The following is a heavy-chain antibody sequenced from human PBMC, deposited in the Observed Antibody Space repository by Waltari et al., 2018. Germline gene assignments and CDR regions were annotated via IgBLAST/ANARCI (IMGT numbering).Heavy chain of an antibody. Sequence: GSGGSTYYADSVKGRFTISRDNSKNTLYLQMNSLRAEDTAVYYCARMGQGGYCSGGSCYAGAYYYCYYMDVWGKGTTVTVSS. CDR3: ARMGQGGYCSGGSCYAGAYYYCYYMDV. V-gene: IGHV3-23*01. CDR2: GSGGST. D-gene: IGHD2-15*01. J-gene: IGHJ6*03.